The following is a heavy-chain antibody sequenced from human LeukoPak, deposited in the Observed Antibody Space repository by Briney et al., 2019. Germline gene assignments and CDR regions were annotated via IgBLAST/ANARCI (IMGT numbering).Heavy chain of an antibody. Sequence: SETLSLTCTVSGGSISSGGYYWSWIRQHPGKGLEWIGYIYYSGSTYYYPSLKSRVTISVDTSKNQFSLKLSSVTAADTAVYYCARGQRNDFDWLLYWFDPWGQGTLVTVSS. CDR1: GGSISSGGYY. CDR2: IYYSGST. CDR3: ARGQRNDFDWLLYWFDP. D-gene: IGHD3-9*01. J-gene: IGHJ5*02. V-gene: IGHV4-31*03.